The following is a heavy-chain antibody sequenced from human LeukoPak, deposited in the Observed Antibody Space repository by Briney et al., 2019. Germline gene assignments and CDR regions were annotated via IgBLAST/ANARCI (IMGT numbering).Heavy chain of an antibody. D-gene: IGHD6-13*01. CDR3: ARDQADSSSWYFDYYYGMDV. V-gene: IGHV3-23*01. Sequence: GGSLRLSCAASGFTFSSYAMSWVRQAPGKGLEWVSAISGSGGSTYYADSVKGRFTISRDNAKNSLYLQMNSLRAEDTAVYYCARDQADSSSWYFDYYYGMDVWGQGTTVTVSS. CDR2: ISGSGGST. CDR1: GFTFSSYA. J-gene: IGHJ6*02.